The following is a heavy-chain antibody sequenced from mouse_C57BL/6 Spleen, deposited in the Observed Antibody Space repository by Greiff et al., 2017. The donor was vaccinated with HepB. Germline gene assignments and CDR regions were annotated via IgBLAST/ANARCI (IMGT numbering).Heavy chain of an antibody. D-gene: IGHD2-4*01. CDR2: IRLKSDNYAT. Sequence: EVKLMESGGGLVQPGGSMKLSCVASGFTFSNYWMNWVRQSPEKGLEWVAQIRLKSDNYATHYAESVKGRFTISRDDSKSSVYLQMNNLRAEDTGIYYCTGGWYDYSAWFAYWGQGTLVTVSA. J-gene: IGHJ3*01. CDR1: GFTFSNYW. CDR3: TGGWYDYSAWFAY. V-gene: IGHV6-3*01.